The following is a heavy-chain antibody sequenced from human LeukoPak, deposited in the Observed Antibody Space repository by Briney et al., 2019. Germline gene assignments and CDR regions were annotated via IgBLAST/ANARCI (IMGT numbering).Heavy chain of an antibody. J-gene: IGHJ4*02. V-gene: IGHV4-38-2*02. D-gene: IGHD3-10*01. CDR1: GYSISSGYY. Sequence: PSETLSLTCTVSGYSISSGYYWGWIRQPPGKGLEWIGSIYHSGGTYYNPSLKSRDTISVDTSKNQFSFKLSSVTAADTALYYCVRDSLYYYGSGSYYLDYWGQGTLVTVSS. CDR3: VRDSLYYYGSGSYYLDY. CDR2: IYHSGGT.